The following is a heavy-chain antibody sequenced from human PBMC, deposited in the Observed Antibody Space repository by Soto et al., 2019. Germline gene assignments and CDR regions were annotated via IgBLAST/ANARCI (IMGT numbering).Heavy chain of an antibody. V-gene: IGHV1-3*04. CDR3: ATFRSGY. J-gene: IGHJ4*02. Sequence: QVPLVQSGAEVKKPGASVKVSCKASGYTFTSYAMHWVRQAPGQRLEWMGWINTGNGYTKYSQKFQGRLTITRDTSASTAYMELSSLRSEDTAVYYCATFRSGYWGQGTLVTVSS. CDR1: GYTFTSYA. CDR2: INTGNGYT. D-gene: IGHD3-10*01.